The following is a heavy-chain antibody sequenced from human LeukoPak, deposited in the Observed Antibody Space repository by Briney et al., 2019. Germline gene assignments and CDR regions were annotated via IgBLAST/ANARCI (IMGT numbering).Heavy chain of an antibody. CDR3: ARASSPPSYYYYGMDV. CDR1: GYTFTIYY. Sequence: GASVKVSFKASGYTFTIYYMHWVRQPPGQGLELMGWISVFNGNTNYAQKLQGRFTMTTDTSTNTAYMDMRGLSSDDTAVHYCARASSPPSYYYYGMDVWGQGTTVTVSS. CDR2: ISVFNGNT. D-gene: IGHD6-13*01. V-gene: IGHV1-18*04. J-gene: IGHJ6*02.